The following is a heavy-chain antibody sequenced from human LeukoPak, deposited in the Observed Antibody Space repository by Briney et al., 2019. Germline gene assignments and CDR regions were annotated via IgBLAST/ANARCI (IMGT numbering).Heavy chain of an antibody. J-gene: IGHJ4*02. D-gene: IGHD4-17*01. CDR1: GFTFSSYS. CDR2: ISSSSSYI. V-gene: IGHV3-21*01. Sequence: GGSLRLSCAASGFTFSSYSMSWVRQAPGKGLEWVSSISSSSSYIYYADSVKGRFTISRDNAKNSLYLQMNSLRAEDTAVYYCAREDHDYGDYGDFDYWGQGTLVTVSS. CDR3: AREDHDYGDYGDFDY.